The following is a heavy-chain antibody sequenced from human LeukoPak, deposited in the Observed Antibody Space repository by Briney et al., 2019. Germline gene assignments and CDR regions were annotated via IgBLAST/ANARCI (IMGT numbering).Heavy chain of an antibody. CDR3: AKDKERYFQQLFFVY. CDR1: GFTFDDYA. J-gene: IGHJ4*02. Sequence: PGGSLRLSCAASGFTFDDYAMHWVRQAPGKGLEWVSCISWNSGSIYYADSVKGRFTISRDNAKNSLYLQMNSLRAEDTALYYCAKDKERYFQQLFFVYWGQGTLVTVSS. D-gene: IGHD3-9*01. CDR2: ISWNSGSI. V-gene: IGHV3-9*01.